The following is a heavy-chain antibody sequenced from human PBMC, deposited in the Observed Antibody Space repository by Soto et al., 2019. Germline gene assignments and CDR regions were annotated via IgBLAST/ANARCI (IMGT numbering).Heavy chain of an antibody. D-gene: IGHD3-22*01. Sequence: SGPTLVNPTETLTLTCTVSGFSLSNPRMGVSWIRQPPGKALEWLAHIFSNDEKSYSTSLKSRLTISRDTSKSQVVLTMTNMDPVDTATYYCARIQRISMIVVSKPYFDYWGQGALVTVSS. J-gene: IGHJ4*02. CDR1: GFSLSNPRMG. CDR3: ARIQRISMIVVSKPYFDY. V-gene: IGHV2-26*01. CDR2: IFSNDEK.